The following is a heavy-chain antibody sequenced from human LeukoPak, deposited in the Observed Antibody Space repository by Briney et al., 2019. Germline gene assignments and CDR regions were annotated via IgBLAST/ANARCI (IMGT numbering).Heavy chain of an antibody. D-gene: IGHD1-26*01. CDR1: GGSISSTNW. Sequence: SETLSLTCGVSGGSISSTNWWSWVRQPPGQGLEWIGEISLTGETNYNPSLNGRVTMSLDESRNQLSLDLTSVTAADTAIYYCSRESGGFCPFGYWGQGTLVIVPP. CDR2: ISLTGET. CDR3: SRESGGFCPFGY. V-gene: IGHV4-4*02. J-gene: IGHJ4*02.